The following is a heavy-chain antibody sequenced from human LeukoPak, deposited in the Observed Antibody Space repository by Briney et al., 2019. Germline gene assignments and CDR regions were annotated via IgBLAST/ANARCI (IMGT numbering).Heavy chain of an antibody. J-gene: IGHJ4*02. Sequence: GGSLRLSCAASGFTFSSYAMSWVRQAPGKGLEWVSAISGSGGSTYYADSVKGRFTISRDNAKNTLYLQMNSLRAEDTAVYYCARGSREGGDMVVIYDYWGQGTLVTVSS. CDR2: ISGSGGST. D-gene: IGHD3-22*01. V-gene: IGHV3-23*01. CDR3: ARGSREGGDMVVIYDY. CDR1: GFTFSSYA.